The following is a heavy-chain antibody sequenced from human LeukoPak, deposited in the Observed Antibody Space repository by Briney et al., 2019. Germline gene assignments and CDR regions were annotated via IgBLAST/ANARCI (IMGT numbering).Heavy chain of an antibody. D-gene: IGHD1-7*01. J-gene: IGHJ4*02. CDR3: ARGSGTRGPGGY. CDR2: INPSGGST. V-gene: IGHV1-46*01. CDR1: GYTFTSYY. Sequence: ASVKVSCKASGYTFTSYYMHWVRQAPGQGLEWMGTINPSGGSTSYAQKFQGRVTMTRDMSTSTVYMELSSLRSEDTAVYYCARGSGTRGPGGYWGQGTLDTVSS.